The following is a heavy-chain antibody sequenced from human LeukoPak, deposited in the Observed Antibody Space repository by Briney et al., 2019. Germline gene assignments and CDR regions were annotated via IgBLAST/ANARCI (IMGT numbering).Heavy chain of an antibody. D-gene: IGHD3-16*01. J-gene: IGHJ4*02. Sequence: GESLKISCKGSGYTFNNHWIGWVRQMPGKGLEWMGIIFPVDSDTRYSPSFQGQVTISVDKSISTAYLQWRSLTASDTAMSYGARLWITSPGGRDNWGRGTLVTVSS. CDR3: ARLWITSPGGRDN. CDR2: IFPVDSDT. V-gene: IGHV5-51*01. CDR1: GYTFNNHW.